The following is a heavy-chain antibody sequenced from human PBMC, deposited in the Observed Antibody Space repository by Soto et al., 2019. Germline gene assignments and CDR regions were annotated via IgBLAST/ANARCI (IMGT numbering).Heavy chain of an antibody. Sequence: QVQLVQSGVEVKKPGASVKVSCKASGYTFTDYRMIWVRQAPGQGLEWMGIINPSGGSTDYAPNFQGRVTLTRDSFTSTVYMELSNLRSEDTAVYYCARQAGRLANWFDPWGQGTLVTVSS. J-gene: IGHJ5*02. CDR2: INPSGGST. CDR3: ARQAGRLANWFDP. V-gene: IGHV1-46*01. D-gene: IGHD6-6*01. CDR1: GYTFTDYR.